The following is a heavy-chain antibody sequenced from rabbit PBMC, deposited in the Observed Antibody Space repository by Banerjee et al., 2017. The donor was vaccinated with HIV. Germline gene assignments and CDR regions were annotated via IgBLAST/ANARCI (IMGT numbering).Heavy chain of an antibody. CDR2: IDPVFGYT. Sequence: QSLEESGGGLVKPGGTLTLTCKASGFDFSSYYMSWVRQAPGKGLEWIGYIDPVFGYTYYASWVNGRFTISSHNAQNTVDLQMNSLTAADTATYFCARDLGYASVSGAYFIWALWGPG. CDR3: ARDLGYASVSGAYFIWAL. D-gene: IGHD1-1*01. CDR1: GFDFSSYY. J-gene: IGHJ4*01. V-gene: IGHV1S43*01.